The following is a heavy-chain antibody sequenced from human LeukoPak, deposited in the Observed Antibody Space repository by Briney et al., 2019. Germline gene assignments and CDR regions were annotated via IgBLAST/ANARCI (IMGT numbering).Heavy chain of an antibody. CDR3: ARDSGYRAFDL. D-gene: IGHD3-10*01. CDR1: GFPFSVYW. CDR2: IKQDGSAK. Sequence: GGSLRLSCAASGFPFSVYWMSWVRQAPGKGLEWVANIKQDGSAKYYVDSVRGRFTISRENAKTSLYLQMNSLRADDTAVYYCARDSGYRAFDLWGRGTLVTVSS. V-gene: IGHV3-7*04. J-gene: IGHJ2*01.